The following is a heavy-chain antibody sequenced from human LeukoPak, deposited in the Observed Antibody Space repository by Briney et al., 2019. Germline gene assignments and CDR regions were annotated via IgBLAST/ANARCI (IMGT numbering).Heavy chain of an antibody. D-gene: IGHD3-10*01. CDR1: GYSISSGYY. V-gene: IGHV4-38-2*02. Sequence: SETLSLTCAVSGYSISSGYYWGWIRQPPGKGLEWIGSIYHSGSTYYNPSLKSRVTMSVDTSKNQFSLKLSSVTAADTAVYYCARDLRVYGSGSYYNGGDMYYYYGMDVWGKGTTVTVSS. CDR3: ARDLRVYGSGSYYNGGDMYYYYGMDV. J-gene: IGHJ6*04. CDR2: IYHSGST.